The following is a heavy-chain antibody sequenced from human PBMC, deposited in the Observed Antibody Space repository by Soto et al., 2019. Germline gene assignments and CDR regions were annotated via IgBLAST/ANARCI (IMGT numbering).Heavy chain of an antibody. D-gene: IGHD1-7*01. Sequence: HVQLQESGPGLVKPSQTLALTCTVSGGSISSGGSYWSWIRQHPWKGLGWIGYIYYSGSTYYTPALKSRVTISVDTSKNHFSLKLSSVTAADTAVYYCARGGVELQAYWYFDLWGRGTLVTVSS. J-gene: IGHJ2*01. CDR1: GGSISSGGSY. CDR2: IYYSGST. CDR3: ARGGVELQAYWYFDL. V-gene: IGHV4-31*03.